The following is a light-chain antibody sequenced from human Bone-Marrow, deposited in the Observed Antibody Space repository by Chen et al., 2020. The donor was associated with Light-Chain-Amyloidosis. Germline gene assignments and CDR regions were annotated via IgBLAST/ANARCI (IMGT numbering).Light chain of an antibody. CDR3: SSYTITNTLV. J-gene: IGLJ1*01. Sequence: QSALTQPASVSGSPGQSITISCTGTSSDVGGDNHVSWYQQHPDKAPKLMIYEVTNRPSWVPDCSSGSKSDNTASLTISGLQTEDEADYFCSSYTITNTLVFGSGTRVTVL. CDR2: EVT. V-gene: IGLV2-14*01. CDR1: SSDVGGDNH.